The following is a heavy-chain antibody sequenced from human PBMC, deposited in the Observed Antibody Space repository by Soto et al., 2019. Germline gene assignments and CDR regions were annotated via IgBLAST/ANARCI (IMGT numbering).Heavy chain of an antibody. CDR3: ARIATMLLAFDV. CDR2: VYNDGST. J-gene: IGHJ3*01. D-gene: IGHD2-15*01. CDR1: GGSVNTGSYY. V-gene: IGHV4-61*03. Sequence: QVQLQESGPGLVKASETLSLICSVSGGSVNTGSYYWSWIRQPPGGGLEFIGTVYNDGSTNFTPSLKSRVTFSLDTSKNLFSLRLGSVTPADTAVYYCARIATMLLAFDVWGQGTVVTVSS.